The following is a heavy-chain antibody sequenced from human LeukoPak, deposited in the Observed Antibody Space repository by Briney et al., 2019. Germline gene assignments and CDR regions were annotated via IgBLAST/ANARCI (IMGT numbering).Heavy chain of an antibody. CDR3: ARVRDGLNDAFDI. V-gene: IGHV1-69*05. CDR1: GGTFSSYA. CDR2: IIPIFGTA. J-gene: IGHJ3*02. Sequence: SVKVSCKASGGTFSSYAISWVRQAPGQGLEWMGGIIPIFGTANYAQKFQGRVTMTRDASITTAYMELSRLRSDDTAVYYCARVRDGLNDAFDIWGQGTMVTVSS. D-gene: IGHD5-24*01.